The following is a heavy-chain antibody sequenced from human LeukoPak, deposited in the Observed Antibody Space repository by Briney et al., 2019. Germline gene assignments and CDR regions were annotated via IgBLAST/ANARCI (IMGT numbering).Heavy chain of an antibody. V-gene: IGHV1-8*02. Sequence: ASVKVSCKASGSTFSSYDINWVRQATGQGLEWMGWMNPNSGDTGYTPRFQGRVTMTRDTSISTAYMELSSLRSEDTAVYYCARGRPGAVIDYWGQGTLVTVSS. D-gene: IGHD1-14*01. CDR2: MNPNSGDT. J-gene: IGHJ4*02. CDR1: GSTFSSYD. CDR3: ARGRPGAVIDY.